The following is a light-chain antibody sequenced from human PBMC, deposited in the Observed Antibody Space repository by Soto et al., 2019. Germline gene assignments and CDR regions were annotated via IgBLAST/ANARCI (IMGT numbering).Light chain of an antibody. J-gene: IGLJ2*01. CDR1: SSDVGSYNL. CDR2: EAT. Sequence: QSALTQPAAVSGSPGQSITISCSGTSSDVGSYNLVSWYQQHPGKAPKRIIYEATKRPSGVSNRFSGSKSGNSASLTISGLQAEDEADYYCCSYAGSRTWVFGGGTKLTVL. CDR3: CSYAGSRTWV. V-gene: IGLV2-23*01.